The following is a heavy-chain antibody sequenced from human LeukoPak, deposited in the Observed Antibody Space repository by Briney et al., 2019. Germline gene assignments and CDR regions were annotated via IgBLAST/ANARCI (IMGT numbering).Heavy chain of an antibody. Sequence: PGGSLRLSCTASGFTFSNAWMSWVRQAPGKGLEWVSAISGSGGSTYYADSVKGRFTISRDNSKNTLYLQMNSLRAEDTAVYYCAKDWGGEEDAFDIWGQGTMVTVSS. CDR2: ISGSGGST. D-gene: IGHD3-10*01. J-gene: IGHJ3*02. CDR3: AKDWGGEEDAFDI. V-gene: IGHV3-23*01. CDR1: GFTFSNAW.